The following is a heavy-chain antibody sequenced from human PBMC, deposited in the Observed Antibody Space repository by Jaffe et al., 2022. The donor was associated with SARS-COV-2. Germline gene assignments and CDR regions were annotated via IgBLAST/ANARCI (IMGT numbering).Heavy chain of an antibody. CDR3: VKDTSGYSSGLTQD. D-gene: IGHD6-19*01. CDR2: MSWNSASI. CDR1: GFTFDHYA. J-gene: IGHJ4*02. Sequence: EVQLVESGGNLVQPGRSLRLSCAASGFTFDHYAMHWVRLAPGKGLEWVSGMSWNSASIGYADSVKGRFTISRDNAKNSLYLQMNSLRAEDTALYYCVKDTSGYSSGLTQDWGQGTLVTVSS. V-gene: IGHV3-9*01.